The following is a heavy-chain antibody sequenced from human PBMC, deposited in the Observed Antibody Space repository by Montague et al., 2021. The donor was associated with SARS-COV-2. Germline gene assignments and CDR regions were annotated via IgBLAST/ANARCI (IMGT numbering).Heavy chain of an antibody. D-gene: IGHD2-2*01. J-gene: IGHJ6*03. V-gene: IGHV4-34*01. CDR2: INHSGGT. CDR3: ARLVVPAARYYYYYYYMDV. Sequence: SETLSLTCAVYGGSFSGYYWSWIRQPPGKGLEWIGEINHSGGTNYNPSLKSRVTISVDTSENQFSLKLSSVTAADTAVYYCARLVVPAARYYYYYYYMDVWGKGTTVTVSS. CDR1: GGSFSGYY.